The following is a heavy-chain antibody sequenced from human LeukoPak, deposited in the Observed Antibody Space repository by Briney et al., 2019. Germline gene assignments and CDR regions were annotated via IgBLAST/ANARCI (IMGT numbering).Heavy chain of an antibody. V-gene: IGHV4-31*03. J-gene: IGHJ5*02. D-gene: IGHD3-10*01. CDR2: IYYSGST. CDR1: GGSISSGGYY. CDR3: ARGGRYYYGNWFDP. Sequence: SETLSLTCTVSGGSISSGGYYWSWIRQHPGKGLEWIGYIYYSGSTYYNPSLKSRVTISVDTSKNQFSLKLSSVTAADTAVHYCARGGRYYYGNWFDPWGQGTLVTVSS.